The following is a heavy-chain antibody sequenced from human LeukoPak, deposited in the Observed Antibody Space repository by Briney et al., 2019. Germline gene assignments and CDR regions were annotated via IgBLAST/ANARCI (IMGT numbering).Heavy chain of an antibody. CDR2: INPSGCST. J-gene: IGHJ4*02. CDR3: ARVSSGKGHDY. V-gene: IGHV1-46*01. CDR1: GYTFSSSY. Sequence: ASVKVSCKASGYTFSSSYIHWVRQAPAHGLEWMGIINPSGCSTSYAQKFQGRVTMTRDMSTSTLYVNLSSLISEDTAVYYCARVSSGKGHDYWGQGTLVTVSS. D-gene: IGHD4-23*01.